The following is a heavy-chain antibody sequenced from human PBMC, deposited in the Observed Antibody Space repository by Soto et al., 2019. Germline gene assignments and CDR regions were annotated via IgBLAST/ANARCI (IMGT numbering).Heavy chain of an antibody. Sequence: PGGSLRLSCAASGFTFTSYAMNWVRPAPGKGLEWVSAISGTGYNTYYADSVKGRFTISRDNTKNTLYLQMNSLRAEDTAVYYCAKAGFSSSWSPTYFDYWGQGTLVTVSS. CDR3: AKAGFSSSWSPTYFDY. J-gene: IGHJ4*02. CDR2: ISGTGYNT. CDR1: GFTFTSYA. V-gene: IGHV3-23*01. D-gene: IGHD6-13*01.